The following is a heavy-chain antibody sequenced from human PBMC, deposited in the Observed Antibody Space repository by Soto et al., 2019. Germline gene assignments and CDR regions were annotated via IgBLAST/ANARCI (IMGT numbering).Heavy chain of an antibody. V-gene: IGHV1-69*12. CDR3: ARDRVMRGNAYYYGMDV. Sequence: QVLLVQSGAEVKKPGSSVRVSCKTSGGTFSSFAISWVRLAPGQGLEWMGVIAPMFAAPTYAQKFQGRVSITADESTRTAYMELSRLRSDDTAVYYCARDRVMRGNAYYYGMDVWGQGTTVTVSS. J-gene: IGHJ6*02. CDR2: IAPMFAAP. CDR1: GGTFSSFA. D-gene: IGHD2-21*01.